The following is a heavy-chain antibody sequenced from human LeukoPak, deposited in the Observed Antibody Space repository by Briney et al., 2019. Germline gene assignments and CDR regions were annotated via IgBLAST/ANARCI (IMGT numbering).Heavy chain of an antibody. J-gene: IGHJ4*02. CDR2: ISYDGSNK. V-gene: IGHV3-30*04. D-gene: IGHD6-19*01. CDR3: ARSSGWYGATDY. CDR1: GFTFSSYA. Sequence: GGSLRLTCAASGFTFSSYAMHWVRQAPGKGLEWVAVISYDGSNKYYADSVKGRFTISRDNSKNTLYLQMNSLRAEDTAVYYCARSSGWYGATDYWGQGTLVTVSS.